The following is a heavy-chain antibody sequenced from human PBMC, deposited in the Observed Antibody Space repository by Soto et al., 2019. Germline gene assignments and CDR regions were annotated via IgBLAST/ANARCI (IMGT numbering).Heavy chain of an antibody. D-gene: IGHD2-2*01. CDR2: INGGNGNT. Sequence: ASVKVSCKASGYTFSTYPMHWVRQAPGQRLEWMGLINGGNGNTKYSQKFQGRVTITRGTSASTAYMELSSLRSEGTAVYYCARDIATCTNTGCYLHGMDVWGQGTKVTVSS. CDR3: ARDIATCTNTGCYLHGMDV. J-gene: IGHJ6*02. V-gene: IGHV1-3*01. CDR1: GYTFSTYP.